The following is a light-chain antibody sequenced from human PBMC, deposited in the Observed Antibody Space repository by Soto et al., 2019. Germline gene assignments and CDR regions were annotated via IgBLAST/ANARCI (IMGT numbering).Light chain of an antibody. CDR1: QNVSSY. CDR3: QQRANWPPRYT. CDR2: DAS. V-gene: IGKV3-11*01. Sequence: EIVLTQSPATLSLSPGERATLSCRASQNVSSYLAWYQQKPGQAPRLLLYDASNRATGIPARFSGSGSGTDFTLTISRLEPEDFAVYHCQQRANWPPRYTFGQGTKLEIK. J-gene: IGKJ2*01.